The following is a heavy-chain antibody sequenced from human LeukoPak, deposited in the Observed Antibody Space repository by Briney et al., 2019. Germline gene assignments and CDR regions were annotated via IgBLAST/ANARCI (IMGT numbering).Heavy chain of an antibody. V-gene: IGHV4-61*02. CDR2: IYTSGNT. CDR1: GGSISSGSYY. J-gene: IGHJ4*02. CDR3: ARSTGYYDSSKAY. Sequence: SETLSLTCTVSGGSISSGSYYWSWIRQPAGKGLEWIGRIYTSGNTNYNPSLQSRVTISVDTSKNQFSLKLSSVTAADTAVYYCARSTGYYDSSKAYWGQGTLVTVSS. D-gene: IGHD3-22*01.